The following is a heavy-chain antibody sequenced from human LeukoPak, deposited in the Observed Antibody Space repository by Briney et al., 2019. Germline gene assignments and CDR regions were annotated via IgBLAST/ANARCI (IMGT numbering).Heavy chain of an antibody. V-gene: IGHV1-69*05. Sequence: SVKVSCKASGGTFSSYAISWVRQAPGQGLEWMGGIIPIFGTANYAQKFQGRVTITTDESTSTAYMELSSLRSEDTAVYYCAREGYSYGYANFDYWGQGTLVTVSS. J-gene: IGHJ4*02. D-gene: IGHD5-18*01. CDR1: GGTFSSYA. CDR2: IIPIFGTA. CDR3: AREGYSYGYANFDY.